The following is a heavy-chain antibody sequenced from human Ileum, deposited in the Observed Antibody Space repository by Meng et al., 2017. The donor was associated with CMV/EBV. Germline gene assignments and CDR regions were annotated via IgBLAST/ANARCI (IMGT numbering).Heavy chain of an antibody. CDR2: IYTNGRA. D-gene: IGHD1-14*01. CDR1: GGSANIGHFY. CDR3: TSEPPGE. Sequence: RGLEHPSQTLSPTCVVSGGSANIGHFYWGWVRHPAGKGLEWMGRIYTNGRAGYNPSLKILVTISMDTSDNQFSLTLNSVTAADTAVYYCTSEPPGEWGRGTLVTVSS. V-gene: IGHV4-61*02. J-gene: IGHJ4*02.